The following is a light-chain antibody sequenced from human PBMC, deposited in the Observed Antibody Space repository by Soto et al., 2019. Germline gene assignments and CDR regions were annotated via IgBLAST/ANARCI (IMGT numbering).Light chain of an antibody. Sequence: DIQMTQSPSSLSASVGDRVTINCRASQTISSYLNWYQQKPGKAPKLLIYGASALQSGVPPRFSGSGSGTDFTLTIRSLQPEDFAPYYCQQSYNLPRTFGPGTKVDIK. J-gene: IGKJ3*01. CDR1: QTISSY. CDR2: GAS. V-gene: IGKV1-39*01. CDR3: QQSYNLPRT.